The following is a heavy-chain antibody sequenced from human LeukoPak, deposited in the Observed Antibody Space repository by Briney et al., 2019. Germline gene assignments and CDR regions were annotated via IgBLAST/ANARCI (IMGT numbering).Heavy chain of an antibody. CDR1: GFSFDTYA. D-gene: IGHD3-10*01. Sequence: GGSLRLSRAPSGFSFDTYAMHWVRQAPAQGLEWVALIWHDGRQKFYSNAVRGQFTISRDNSKNTVYLQMNNLRTDDTAVYYCARDIFGSGSYPDFWGQGTLVTVSS. V-gene: IGHV3-33*01. CDR2: IWHDGRQK. J-gene: IGHJ4*02. CDR3: ARDIFGSGSYPDF.